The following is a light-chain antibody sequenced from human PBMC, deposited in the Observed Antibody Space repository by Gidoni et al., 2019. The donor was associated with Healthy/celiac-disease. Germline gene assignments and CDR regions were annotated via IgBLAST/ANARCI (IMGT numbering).Light chain of an antibody. Sequence: DIQMTQSPSSLSASVGDRVTITCRASQSISSYLNWYQQKPGKAPKLLIYAASSLQSGVPSRFSGSGSWTDFTLTISSLLPEDFATYYCQQRYSTPTWTFGQGTKVEIK. CDR3: QQRYSTPTWT. J-gene: IGKJ1*01. CDR1: QSISSY. V-gene: IGKV1-39*01. CDR2: AAS.